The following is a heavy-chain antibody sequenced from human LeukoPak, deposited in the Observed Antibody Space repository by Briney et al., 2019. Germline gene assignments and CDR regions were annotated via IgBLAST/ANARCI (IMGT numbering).Heavy chain of an antibody. CDR3: ARPRWPLKY. CDR1: GFNFDIFA. D-gene: IGHD5-24*01. V-gene: IGHV3-23*01. CDR2: IGSSGST. J-gene: IGHJ4*02. Sequence: GGSLRLSCAASGFNFDIFAMTWVRQAPGKGLEWVSAIGSSGSTYYADSVKGRFTISRDNSKSTLFLDMNSLRDDDTAIYYCARPRWPLKYWGQGSPVIVSS.